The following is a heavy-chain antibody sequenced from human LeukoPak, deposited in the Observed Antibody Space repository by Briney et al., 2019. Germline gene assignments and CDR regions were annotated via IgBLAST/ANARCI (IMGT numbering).Heavy chain of an antibody. V-gene: IGHV3-7*03. Sequence: GGSLRLSCAASGFTFSNYWMTWVRQAPGKGLEWVANIKQDGREKYYVDSVKGRFTISRDNSKNTLYLQMNSLRAEDTAVYYCAKGNTIFGVVTPFDYWGQGTLVTVSS. CDR3: AKGNTIFGVVTPFDY. CDR2: IKQDGREK. J-gene: IGHJ4*02. CDR1: GFTFSNYW. D-gene: IGHD3-3*01.